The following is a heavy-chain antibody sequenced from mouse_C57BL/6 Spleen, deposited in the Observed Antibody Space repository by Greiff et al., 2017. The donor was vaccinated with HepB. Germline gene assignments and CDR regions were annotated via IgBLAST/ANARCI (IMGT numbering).Heavy chain of an antibody. CDR2: ISGGGGNT. J-gene: IGHJ4*01. V-gene: IGHV5-9*01. Sequence: EVQRVESGGGLVKPGGSLKLSCAASGFTFSSYTMSWVRQTPEKRLEWVATISGGGGNTYYPDSVKGRFTISRDNAKNTLYLQMSSLRSEDTALYYCARPKNYYAMDYWGQGTSVTVSS. CDR3: ARPKNYYAMDY. CDR1: GFTFSSYT.